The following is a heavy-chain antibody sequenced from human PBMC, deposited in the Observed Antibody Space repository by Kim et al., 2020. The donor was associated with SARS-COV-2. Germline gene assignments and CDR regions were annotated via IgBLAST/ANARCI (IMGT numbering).Heavy chain of an antibody. CDR2: IFGSGHGT. CDR3: AKNVHLTSVTFLWYFDL. J-gene: IGHJ2*01. CDR1: RFTFSSSA. V-gene: IGHV3-23*01. D-gene: IGHD2-2*01. Sequence: GGSLRLSCVGSRFTFSSSAITWVRQPPGKGLEWVSTIFGSGHGTYYSSSVRGRFIVSRDNSKNTLYLQMDNLRADDTAIYYCAKNVHLTSVTFLWYFDLWGRGTSVTVSS.